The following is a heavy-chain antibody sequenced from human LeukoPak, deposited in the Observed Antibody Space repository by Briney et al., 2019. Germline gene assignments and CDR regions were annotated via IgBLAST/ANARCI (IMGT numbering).Heavy chain of an antibody. V-gene: IGHV4-59*08. CDR3: ARHRVLRYFDWLSYAFDI. D-gene: IGHD3-9*01. Sequence: PSETLSLTCTVSGGSISSYYWSWIRQPPGKGLEWIGYIYYSGSTNYNPSLKSRVTISVDTSKNQFSLKLGSVTAADTAVYYCARHRVLRYFDWLSYAFDIWGQGTMVTVSS. CDR2: IYYSGST. CDR1: GGSISSYY. J-gene: IGHJ3*02.